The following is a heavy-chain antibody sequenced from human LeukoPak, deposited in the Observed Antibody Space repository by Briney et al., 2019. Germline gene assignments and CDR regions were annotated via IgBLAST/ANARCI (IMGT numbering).Heavy chain of an antibody. CDR3: ARDVGNSGYYYPSWFDP. CDR1: GFTFSSYG. CDR2: IWYDGNNK. J-gene: IGHJ5*02. D-gene: IGHD3-22*01. Sequence: PGGSLRLSCAASGFTFSSYGMHWVRQAPGKGLEWVAVIWYDGNNKYYADSVKGRFTISRDNSKNTLYLQMNSLRAEDTAVYYCARDVGNSGYYYPSWFDPWGQGTLVTVSS. V-gene: IGHV3-33*01.